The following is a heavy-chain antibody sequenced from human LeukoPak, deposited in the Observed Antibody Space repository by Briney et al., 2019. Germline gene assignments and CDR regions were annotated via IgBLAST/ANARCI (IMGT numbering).Heavy chain of an antibody. V-gene: IGHV4-59*01. D-gene: IGHD6-6*01. J-gene: IGHJ4*02. CDR3: ARDSPPQYASSSAGFDY. CDR1: GDSIRNYY. Sequence: SETLSLTCTVSGDSIRNYYWSWIRQPPGKGLEWIGYIYYRGNTSYNPSLKSRAIISIDTSKNQFSLKMSSVTAADTAVYFCARDSPPQYASSSAGFDYWGQGTLVTVSS. CDR2: IYYRGNT.